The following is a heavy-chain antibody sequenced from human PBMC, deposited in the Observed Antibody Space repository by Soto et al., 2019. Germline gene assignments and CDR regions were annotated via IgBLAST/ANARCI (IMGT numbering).Heavy chain of an antibody. J-gene: IGHJ4*02. CDR2: TSFDGSTN. Sequence: VQLVESGGGVVQPGRSLRLSCAASGFDFSPYTMHWVRQAPDKGLEWVAVTSFDGSTNYYADSVRGRFTISRDNSKNKLFLEMNSLRAEDTAVYYCARGGGFCGGDCYKVGIDYWGQGTLVTVSS. CDR3: ARGGGFCGGDCYKVGIDY. D-gene: IGHD2-21*02. CDR1: GFDFSPYT. V-gene: IGHV3-30-3*01.